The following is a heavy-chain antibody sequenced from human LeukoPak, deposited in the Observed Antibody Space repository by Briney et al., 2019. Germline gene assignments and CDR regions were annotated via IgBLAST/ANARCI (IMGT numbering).Heavy chain of an antibody. Sequence: GGSLRLSCAASGFTFSDYYMSWIRQAPGKGLEWVSYISSSGSTIYYADSVKVRFTISRGNAKNSLYLQMNSLRAEDTAVYYCAKSLGSWYLGPGDYWGQGTLVTVSS. J-gene: IGHJ4*02. CDR3: AKSLGSWYLGPGDY. CDR2: ISSSGSTI. D-gene: IGHD6-13*01. CDR1: GFTFSDYY. V-gene: IGHV3-11*04.